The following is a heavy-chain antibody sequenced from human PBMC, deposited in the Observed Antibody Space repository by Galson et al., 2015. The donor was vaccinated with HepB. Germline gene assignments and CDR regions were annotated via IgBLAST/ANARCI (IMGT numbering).Heavy chain of an antibody. CDR2: ISGSGGST. D-gene: IGHD3-10*01. CDR3: ARKFYYGSGPFYDLFAY. J-gene: IGHJ4*02. V-gene: IGHV3-23*01. Sequence: SLRLSCAASGFTFNTYAMSWVRQAPGKGLEWVSAISGSGGSTPSADPVKGRFTISRDNSKNTPYLQMNSLRAEDTAVYYCARKFYYGSGPFYDLFAYCGQGTLVTVSS. CDR1: GFTFNTYA.